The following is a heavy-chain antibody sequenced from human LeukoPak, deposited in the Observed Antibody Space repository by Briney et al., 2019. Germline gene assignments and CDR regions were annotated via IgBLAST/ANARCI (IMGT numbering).Heavy chain of an antibody. CDR1: GFTFSSYS. J-gene: IGHJ3*02. CDR3: AREVSEAFDI. CDR2: ISSSSSYI. D-gene: IGHD1-14*01. V-gene: IGHV3-21*01. Sequence: GGSLRLSCAASGFTFSSYSMNWVRQAPGKGLEWVSSISSSSSYIYYADSVKGRFTISRDNAKNSLYLQMNNLRAEDTAVYYCAREVSEAFDIWGQGTMVTVSS.